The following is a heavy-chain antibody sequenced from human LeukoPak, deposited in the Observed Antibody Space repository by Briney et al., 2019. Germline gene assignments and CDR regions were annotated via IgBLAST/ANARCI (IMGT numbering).Heavy chain of an antibody. J-gene: IGHJ4*02. CDR2: ISYDGNNK. D-gene: IGHD6-6*01. CDR3: AKGNTRQLVRSSSDY. Sequence: GGSLRLSCAASGFTFSSYGMHWVRQAPGKGLEWVAVISYDGNNKYYVDSVKGRFTISRDNSKDTLYLQMDSLRAEDTAVYYCAKGNTRQLVRSSSDYWGQGTRVTVSS. CDR1: GFTFSSYG. V-gene: IGHV3-30*18.